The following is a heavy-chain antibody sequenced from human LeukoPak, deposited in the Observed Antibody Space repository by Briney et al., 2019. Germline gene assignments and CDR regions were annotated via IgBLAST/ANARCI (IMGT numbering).Heavy chain of an antibody. Sequence: PGGSLRLSCAASGFTVSSNYMSWVRQAPGKGLEWVSIVYSGGTTYYADSVKGRFTISRDNSKNTLYLQMNSLRAEDTAVYYCARGRVEMATIIDYYYYMDVWGKGTTVTVSS. CDR1: GFTVSSNY. J-gene: IGHJ6*03. CDR3: ARGRVEMATIIDYYYYMDV. CDR2: VYSGGTT. D-gene: IGHD5-24*01. V-gene: IGHV3-53*01.